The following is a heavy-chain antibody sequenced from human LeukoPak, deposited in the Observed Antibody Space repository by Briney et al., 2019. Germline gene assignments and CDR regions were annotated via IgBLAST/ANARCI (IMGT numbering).Heavy chain of an antibody. CDR2: IYYRGST. D-gene: IGHD2-21*02. CDR1: GVSISSGGYS. J-gene: IGHJ4*02. CDR3: ARGWGPAYCGGDCHRHFDY. Sequence: SETLSLTCAVSGVSISSGGYSWSWIRQPPGKGLECIGFIYYRGSTYYNPSLKSRVTISVDTSKNQFSLKLASVTVADTAVYYCARGWGPAYCGGDCHRHFDYWGQGTLVTVSS. V-gene: IGHV4-30-4*07.